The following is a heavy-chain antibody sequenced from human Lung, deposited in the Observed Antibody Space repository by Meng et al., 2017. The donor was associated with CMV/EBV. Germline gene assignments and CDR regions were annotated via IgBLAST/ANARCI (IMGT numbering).Heavy chain of an antibody. V-gene: IGHV3-21*01. CDR1: GYTFNDYY. Sequence: LQLLPSGAEWKNPGASLKVSCKASGYTFNDYYVHWVRQAPGQGLEWVSSISSSSSYIYYADSVKGRFTISRDNAKNSLYLQMNSLRAEDTAVYYCARTTYYYDSSGYYDWGQGTLVTVSS. CDR3: ARTTYYYDSSGYYD. CDR2: ISSSSSYI. J-gene: IGHJ4*02. D-gene: IGHD3-22*01.